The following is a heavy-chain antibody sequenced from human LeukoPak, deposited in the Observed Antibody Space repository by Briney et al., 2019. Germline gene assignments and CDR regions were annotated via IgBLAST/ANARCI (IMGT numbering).Heavy chain of an antibody. D-gene: IGHD3-10*01. CDR1: GFTFSSYS. CDR2: ISSSSSYI. Sequence: GGSLRLSCAASGFTFSSYSMNWVRQAPGKGLEWVSSISSSSSYIYYADSVKGRFTISRDNAKNSLYLQMNSLRAEDTAVYYCGRDGRFGFGESIYYYYYYGMDVWGQGATVTVSS. V-gene: IGHV3-21*01. J-gene: IGHJ6*02. CDR3: GRDGRFGFGESIYYYYYYGMDV.